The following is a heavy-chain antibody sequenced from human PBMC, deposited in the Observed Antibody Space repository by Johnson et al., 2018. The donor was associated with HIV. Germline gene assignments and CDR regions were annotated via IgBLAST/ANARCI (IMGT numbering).Heavy chain of an antibody. CDR3: ARVPRIEQQLVHAFDI. V-gene: IGHV3-30*02. CDR2: IWYDGSNK. CDR1: GFTFSSYD. J-gene: IGHJ3*02. Sequence: QMQLVESGGALVQPGGSLRLSCAASGFTFSSYDMHWVRQAPGKGLEWVTIIWYDGSNKYYADSVKGRLTISRDNSKNTLYLQKNSLRAEDTAVYYCARVPRIEQQLVHAFDIWGQGTMVTVSS. D-gene: IGHD6-13*01.